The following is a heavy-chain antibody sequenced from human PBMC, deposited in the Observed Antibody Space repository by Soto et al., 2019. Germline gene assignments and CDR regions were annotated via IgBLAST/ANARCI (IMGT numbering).Heavy chain of an antibody. CDR2: INAGNGNT. CDR1: GYTFTSYA. CDR3: VRDDSSLNGDAFDI. J-gene: IGHJ3*02. D-gene: IGHD3-22*01. Sequence: ASVKVSCKASGYTFTSYAMHWVRQAPGQRLEWMGWINAGNGNTKYSQKFQGRVTITSDRSVSTAYMELSSLRSEDMVVYSCVRDDSSLNGDAFDIWGQGTMVTVSS. V-gene: IGHV1-3*01.